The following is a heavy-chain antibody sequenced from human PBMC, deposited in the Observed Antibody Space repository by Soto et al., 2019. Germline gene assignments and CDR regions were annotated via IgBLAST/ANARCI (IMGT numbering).Heavy chain of an antibody. D-gene: IGHD3-10*01. CDR1: GYTITGYV. Sequence: GXXVKGSCKAAGYTITGYVISRGRHATGQGLEWMGWMNPNSGNTGYAQKFQGRVTMTRNTSISTAYMELSSLRSEDTAVYYCARVPAYYYGSGKQYYFAYRGQGTLVTVSS. CDR2: MNPNSGNT. V-gene: IGHV1-8*01. J-gene: IGHJ4*02. CDR3: ARVPAYYYGSGKQYYFAY.